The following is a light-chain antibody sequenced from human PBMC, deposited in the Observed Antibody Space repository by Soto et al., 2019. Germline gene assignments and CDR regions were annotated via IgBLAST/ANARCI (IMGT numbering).Light chain of an antibody. CDR2: EDT. V-gene: IGLV1-51*02. CDR1: SSNIESHS. J-gene: IGLJ7*01. CDR3: GAWDTSLSAGV. Sequence: QSVLTQPPSVSAAQGQKVTISCSGTSSNIESHSVSWYQRLPGTAPKLLIYEDTVRPSGIPDRFSGSKSGTSATLGITGLQPGDEADYYCGAWDTSLSAGVFGGGTQLTVL.